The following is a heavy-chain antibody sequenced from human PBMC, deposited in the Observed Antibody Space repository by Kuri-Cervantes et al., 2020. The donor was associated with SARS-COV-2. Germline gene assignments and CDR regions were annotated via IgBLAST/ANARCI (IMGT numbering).Heavy chain of an antibody. J-gene: IGHJ5*02. CDR2: INYSGST. CDR3: ARRYIPNWFDP. Sequence: SETLSLTCTVSGGSISSSSYYWGWIRQPPGKGLEWIGSINYSGSTYYNPSLKSRVTISVDTSKNQFSLKLSSVTAADTAVYYRARRYIPNWFDPWGQATLVIVSS. D-gene: IGHD1-14*01. V-gene: IGHV4-39*01. CDR1: GGSISSSSYY.